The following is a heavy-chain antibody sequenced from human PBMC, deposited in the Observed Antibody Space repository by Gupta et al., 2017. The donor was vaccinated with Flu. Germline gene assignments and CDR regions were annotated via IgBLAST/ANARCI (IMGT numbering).Heavy chain of an antibody. D-gene: IGHD2-2*01. CDR2: VSHSGSA. J-gene: IGHJ6*04. Sequence: VKGLEWIGEVSHSGSANYNPFLRSRVCISVDTSKIQFALRLNSVCDADTAVYYCMTGCYCSYSSCQKANVWGKGTTVTISS. V-gene: IGHV4-34*01. CDR3: MTGCYCSYSSCQKANV.